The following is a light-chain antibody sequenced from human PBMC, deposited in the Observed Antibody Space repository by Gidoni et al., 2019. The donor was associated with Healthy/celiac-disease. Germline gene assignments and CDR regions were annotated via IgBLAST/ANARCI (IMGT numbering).Light chain of an antibody. CDR1: QSVCSSY. CDR3: QQYGSSPKT. CDR2: GAS. J-gene: IGKJ1*01. Sequence: DIVLTQSPGTLSLSTGERATLSCSASQSVCSSYLAWYQQKPGQAPRLLIYGASSRATGIPDRFSGSGSGTDFTLTISRLEPEDFAVYYCQQYGSSPKTFGQGTKVEIK. V-gene: IGKV3-20*01.